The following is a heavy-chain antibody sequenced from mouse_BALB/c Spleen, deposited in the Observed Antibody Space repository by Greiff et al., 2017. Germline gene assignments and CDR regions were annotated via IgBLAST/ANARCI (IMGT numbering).Heavy chain of an antibody. V-gene: IGHV1-14*01. CDR1: GYTFTSYV. CDR2: INPYNDGT. Sequence: VQLQQSGPELVKPGASVTMSCKASGYTFTSYVMHWVKQKPGQGLEWIGYINPYNDGTKYNEKFKGKATLTSDKSSSTAYMELSSLTSEDSAVYYCARGGSSYYFDDWGQGTTLTVSS. J-gene: IGHJ2*01. CDR3: ARGGSSYYFDD.